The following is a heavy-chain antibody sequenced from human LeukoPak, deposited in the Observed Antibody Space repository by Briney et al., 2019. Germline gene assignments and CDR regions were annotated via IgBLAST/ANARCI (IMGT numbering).Heavy chain of an antibody. Sequence: GGSLRLSCAVSGFSVSSFGMSWVRQAPGKGLEWVSFINVNGGAMYYADFVKGRFTISRDNAKSLLYLEMNSLRVEDTAVYYCARGPRILAAGSYYFDYWGQGSLVTVSS. CDR3: ARGPRILAAGSYYFDY. CDR2: INVNGGAM. V-gene: IGHV3-48*04. D-gene: IGHD6-13*01. CDR1: GFSVSSFG. J-gene: IGHJ4*02.